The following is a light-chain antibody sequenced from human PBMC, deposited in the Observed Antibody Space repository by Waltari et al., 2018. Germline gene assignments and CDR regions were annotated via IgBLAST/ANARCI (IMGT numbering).Light chain of an antibody. CDR2: LNSDGSH. CDR1: SGHSHYA. V-gene: IGLV4-69*02. CDR3: QTWGTGTQVV. Sequence: QLVLTQSPSASASLGASVNLPCTLTSGHSHYAIPCHQRQPEKGPQYLMKLNSDGSHSQGDGIPDRFSGSSSGAERYLTISSLQSEDEADYYCQTWGTGTQVVFGGGTKLTVL. J-gene: IGLJ2*01.